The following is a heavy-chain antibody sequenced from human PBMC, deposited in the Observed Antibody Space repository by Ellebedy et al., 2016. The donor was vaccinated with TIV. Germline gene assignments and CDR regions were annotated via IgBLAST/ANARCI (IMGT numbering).Heavy chain of an antibody. CDR2: KRFDGRME. J-gene: IGHJ4*02. CDR1: GFRLTTHG. CDR3: TRETNSPPRAVTGTGFDC. V-gene: IGHV3-30*02. D-gene: IGHD1-1*01. Sequence: GESLKISCVASGFRLTTHGMHWVRQAPGKGLEWVAFKRFDGRMEYNGDSVKGRFIISRDVSKNTLYLQMNRLRAEDTAMYYCTRETNSPPRAVTGTGFDCWGQGTLVIVSP.